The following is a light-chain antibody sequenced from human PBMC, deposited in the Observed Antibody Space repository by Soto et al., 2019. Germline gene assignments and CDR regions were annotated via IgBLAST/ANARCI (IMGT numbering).Light chain of an antibody. CDR1: QGISSY. CDR3: QQGYSTTWT. V-gene: IGKV1-39*01. CDR2: AAS. J-gene: IGKJ1*01. Sequence: DIQITQSPSSLSASVGDRVTITCRASQGISSYLAWYQQKPGKAPKILIYAASNLQSGVPSRFSASGSGTDFTLTLNSLQPEDFATYYCQQGYSTTWTFGQGTKVDIK.